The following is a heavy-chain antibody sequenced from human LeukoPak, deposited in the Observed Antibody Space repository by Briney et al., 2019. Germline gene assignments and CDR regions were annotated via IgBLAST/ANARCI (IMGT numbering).Heavy chain of an antibody. D-gene: IGHD2-15*01. CDR1: GDSISTSSYY. CDR3: ARDPSRSWAGGKWFSS. CDR2: VFFSGNT. Sequence: SETLSLTCTVSGDSISTSSYYWGWIRQPPGKGLEWIGSVFFSGNTYYEPSLKSRVTISLATSTNQFSLNVRSVSAADTAVYYCARDPSRSWAGGKWFSSWGQGTLVTVS. J-gene: IGHJ5*02. V-gene: IGHV4-39*07.